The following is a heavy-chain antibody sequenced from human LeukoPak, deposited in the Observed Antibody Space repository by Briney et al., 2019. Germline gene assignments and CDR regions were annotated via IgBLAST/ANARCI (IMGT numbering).Heavy chain of an antibody. Sequence: AGSLGLSCAASGFTFSSYSMNWVRQAPGKGLEWVSSISSSSSYIYYADSVKGRFTISRDNAKNSLYLQMNSLRAEDTALYYCAKGYYYDSSGSIDYWGQGTLVTVSS. J-gene: IGHJ4*02. D-gene: IGHD3-22*01. CDR2: ISSSSSYI. CDR3: AKGYYYDSSGSIDY. CDR1: GFTFSSYS. V-gene: IGHV3-21*04.